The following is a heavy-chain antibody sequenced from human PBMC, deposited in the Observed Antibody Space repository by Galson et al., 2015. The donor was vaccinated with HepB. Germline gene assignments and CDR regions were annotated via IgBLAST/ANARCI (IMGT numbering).Heavy chain of an antibody. Sequence: SLRLSCAASGFTFNSYAMHWVRQAPGKGLQWVAVITYDGTNKFYARSVKGRFTISRDNSGNTLFLHMNSLRPEDTALYYCVKGGGYSAIRGRGGFDSCGQGALVTVSS. J-gene: IGHJ4*02. CDR3: VKGGGYSAIRGRGGFDS. CDR1: GFTFNSYA. CDR2: ITYDGTNK. V-gene: IGHV3-30*04. D-gene: IGHD5-12*01.